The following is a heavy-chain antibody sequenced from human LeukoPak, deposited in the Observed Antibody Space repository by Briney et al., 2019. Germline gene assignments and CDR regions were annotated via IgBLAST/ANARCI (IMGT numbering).Heavy chain of an antibody. CDR1: GFTFSSHA. D-gene: IGHD1-7*01. CDR3: ARMNYVSSGWGAPFDY. Sequence: GGSLRLSCAVSGFTFSSHAMSWVRQAPGKGLEWVSSITISGDNTLYADSVKGRFTISRDNSKNTLYLQMNSLRAEDTAVYYCARMNYVSSGWGAPFDYWGQGTLVTVSS. J-gene: IGHJ4*02. V-gene: IGHV3-23*01. CDR2: ITISGDNT.